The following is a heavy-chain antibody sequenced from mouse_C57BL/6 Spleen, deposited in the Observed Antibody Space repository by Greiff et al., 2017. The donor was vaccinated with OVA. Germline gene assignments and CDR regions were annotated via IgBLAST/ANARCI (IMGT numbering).Heavy chain of an antibody. CDR3: ARKEEYFDV. Sequence: VKLQESGPELVKPGASVKISCKASGYAFSSSWMNWVKQRPGKGLEWIGRIYPGDGDTNYNGKFKGKATLTADKSSSTAYMQLSSLTSEDSAVYFCARKEEYFDVWGTGTTVTVSS. CDR2: IYPGDGDT. J-gene: IGHJ1*03. CDR1: GYAFSSSW. V-gene: IGHV1-82*01.